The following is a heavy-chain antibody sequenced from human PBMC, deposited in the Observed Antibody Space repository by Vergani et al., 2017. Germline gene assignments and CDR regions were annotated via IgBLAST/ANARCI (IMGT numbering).Heavy chain of an antibody. D-gene: IGHD3-10*01. CDR1: GGSITYGAFY. V-gene: IGHV4-39*01. J-gene: IGHJ5*02. CDR2: IYYSENK. Sequence: QVQLQESGPGLVKPSETLSLTCTVSGGSITYGAFYWGWIRQSPGKGLEWIGSIYYSENKFYNPSLESRVTLSIDTTKNQFSLKLKSVTAADTAVYYCVRCFRDEGXIYGGTVENWFDPWGQGTLVTVSS. CDR3: VRCFRDEGXIYGGTVENWFDP.